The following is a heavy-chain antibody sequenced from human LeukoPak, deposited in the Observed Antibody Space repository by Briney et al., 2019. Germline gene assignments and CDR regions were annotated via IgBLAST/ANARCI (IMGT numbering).Heavy chain of an antibody. CDR2: INPNSGGT. J-gene: IGHJ4*02. Sequence: ASVKVSCKASGYTFTGYYMHWVRQAPGQGLEWMGWINPNSGGTNYAQKFQGRVTMTRDTSISTAYMELSGLRSDDTAVYYCAREGYSGYDRPYCGGDCYSAGYWGQGTLVTVSS. CDR3: AREGYSGYDRPYCGGDCYSAGY. D-gene: IGHD2-21*01. CDR1: GYTFTGYY. V-gene: IGHV1-2*02.